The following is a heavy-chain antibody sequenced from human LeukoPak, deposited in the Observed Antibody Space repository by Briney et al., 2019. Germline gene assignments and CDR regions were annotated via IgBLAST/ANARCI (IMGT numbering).Heavy chain of an antibody. CDR1: GGSFSPYY. V-gene: IGHV4-59*08. CDR3: ARGDDFWSGYPHYYFDY. J-gene: IGHJ4*02. D-gene: IGHD3-3*01. Sequence: PSETLSLTCTVSGGSFSPYYWSWIRQPPGKGLEWIGYISHSGSTYYNPSLKSRVTISVDTSKNQFSLKLSSVTAADTAVYYCARGDDFWSGYPHYYFDYWGQGTLVTVSS. CDR2: ISHSGST.